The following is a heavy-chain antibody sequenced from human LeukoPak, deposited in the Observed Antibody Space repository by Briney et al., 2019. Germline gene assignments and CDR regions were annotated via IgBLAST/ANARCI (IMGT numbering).Heavy chain of an antibody. CDR2: ISSSSSYI. V-gene: IGHV3-21*01. CDR3: ARDGVYSYGHTDY. Sequence: PGGSLRLSCAASGFTFSSYSMNWVRQAPGKGLEWVSSISSSSSYIYYADSVKGRFTISRDNAKNSLYLQMNSLRAEDTAVYYCARDGVYSYGHTDYWGQGTLVTVSS. J-gene: IGHJ4*02. D-gene: IGHD5-18*01. CDR1: GFTFSSYS.